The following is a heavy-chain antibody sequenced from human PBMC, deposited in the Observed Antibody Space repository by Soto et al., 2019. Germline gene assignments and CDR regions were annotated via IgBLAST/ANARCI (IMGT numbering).Heavy chain of an antibody. CDR1: GFSFSTYG. CDR3: AKSPLGDDGTGFQYWFFDL. CDR2: ISYDGGTK. J-gene: IGHJ2*01. Sequence: QVQLVESGGGVVQPGRSLTLSCAASGFSFSTYGMHWVRQAPGKGLEWVAVISYDGGTKYYADSVKGRFAISRDNPKNTLYLQVNSLRPEDTAVYYCAKSPLGDDGTGFQYWFFDLWGRGTQVTVSS. D-gene: IGHD3-22*01. V-gene: IGHV3-30*18.